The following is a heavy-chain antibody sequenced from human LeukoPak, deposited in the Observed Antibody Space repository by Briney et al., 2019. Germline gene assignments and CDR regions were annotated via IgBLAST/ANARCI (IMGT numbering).Heavy chain of an antibody. CDR1: GFTFSNYA. V-gene: IGHV3-23*01. J-gene: IGHJ5*01. D-gene: IGHD3-16*02. Sequence: GGSLRLSCAASGFTFSNYAMSWVRQAPGKGLEWVSGISGSGGSTYYADSVKGRFTISRENSKNTLYLQMYSLRAEDTAVYYWARGFELITFGGAIGKLNWFDSWGQGTLVTVSS. CDR2: ISGSGGST. CDR3: ARGFELITFGGAIGKLNWFDS.